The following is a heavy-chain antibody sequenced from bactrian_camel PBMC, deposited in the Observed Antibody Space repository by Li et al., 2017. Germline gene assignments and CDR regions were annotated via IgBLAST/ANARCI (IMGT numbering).Heavy chain of an antibody. J-gene: IGHJ6*01. CDR3: TARYEFGLGACRGVGGLGF. V-gene: IGHV3S6*01. CDR1: GFTFSRYW. D-gene: IGHD1*01. Sequence: VQLVESGGGSVQPGASLTLSCAASGFTFSRYWLYWVRQAPGKGLEWVTSIWSDGSKTLYADSVKGRFTISRDNAKNTLYLQMNSLTPGGTAMYYCTARYEFGLGACRGVGGLGFWGQGTQVTVS. CDR2: IWSDGSKT.